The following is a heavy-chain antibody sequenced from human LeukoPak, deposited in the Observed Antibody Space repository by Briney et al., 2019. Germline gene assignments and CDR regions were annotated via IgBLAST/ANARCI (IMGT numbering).Heavy chain of an antibody. CDR2: ISSSSNYI. J-gene: IGHJ4*02. V-gene: IGHV3-21*04. CDR1: GFTFSSHS. Sequence: PGGSLRLSCAASGFTFSSHSMNWVRQAPGKGLEWVSSISSSSNYIYYADSVKGRFTISRDNAKNSLYLQMNSLRVEDTAFYYCARRGAVAAPLDYWGQGTLVTVSS. CDR3: ARRGAVAAPLDY. D-gene: IGHD6-19*01.